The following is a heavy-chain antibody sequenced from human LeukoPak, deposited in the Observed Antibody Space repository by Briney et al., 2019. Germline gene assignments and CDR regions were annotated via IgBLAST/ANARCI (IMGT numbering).Heavy chain of an antibody. CDR1: GFSFSSYY. CDR2: ISSRSSII. V-gene: IGHV3-48*02. Sequence: GGSLRLSCAATGFSFSSYYVNWVRQAPGKGLEWVSSISSRSSIIYYADSVKGRFTISRDNAKNSLFLQMNSLRDEDTAVYYCGRGGGTMVRSDFDYWGQGTLVTVSS. CDR3: GRGGGTMVRSDFDY. D-gene: IGHD3-10*01. J-gene: IGHJ4*02.